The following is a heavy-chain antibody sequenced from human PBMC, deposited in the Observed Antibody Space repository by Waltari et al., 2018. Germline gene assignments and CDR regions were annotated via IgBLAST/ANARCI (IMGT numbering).Heavy chain of an antibody. V-gene: IGHV1-24*01. D-gene: IGHD6-13*01. CDR2: FDPEDGET. CDR1: GYTLTELS. CDR3: ARDPRRYSSSWKAQAWFDP. Sequence: QVQLVQSGAEVKKPGASVKVSCKVSGYTLTELSMHGVRQAPGKGLGWWGGFDPEDGETIYAQKFQGIVTSTRDTAASTAYMELRSLRSEDTAVYYCARDPRRYSSSWKAQAWFDPWGQGTLVTVSS. J-gene: IGHJ5*02.